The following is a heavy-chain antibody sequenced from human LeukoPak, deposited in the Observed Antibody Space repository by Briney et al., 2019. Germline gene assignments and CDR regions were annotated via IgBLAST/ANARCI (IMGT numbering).Heavy chain of an antibody. CDR3: ARLRTYYDFWSGYSDYYYMDV. CDR2: INHSGST. J-gene: IGHJ6*03. Sequence: SETLSLTCAVYGGSFSGYYWSWIRQPPGKGLEWIGEINHSGSTNYNPSLKSRVTISVDTSKNQFSLKLSSVTAADTAVYYCARLRTYYDFWSGYSDYYYMDVWGKGTTVTVSS. CDR1: GGSFSGYY. V-gene: IGHV4-34*01. D-gene: IGHD3-3*01.